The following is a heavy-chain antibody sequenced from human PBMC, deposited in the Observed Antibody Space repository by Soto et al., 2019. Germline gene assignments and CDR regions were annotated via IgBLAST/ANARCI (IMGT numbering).Heavy chain of an antibody. CDR3: GRELTSNANCIDP. D-gene: IGHD2-2*01. V-gene: IGHV4-30-4*01. J-gene: IGHJ5*02. CDR2: IYFPVKT. CDR1: GDYIHVGVYY. Sequence: QVQLKESGPGLFKPSQTLSLTCSVSGDYIHVGVYYWTRIRKRPGKRLGWMGYIYFPVKTYYNQYLESRLPMSVDRSKNQFSLRLTSVTAADTAVYFCGRELTSNANCIDPWGQGTLVNVSS.